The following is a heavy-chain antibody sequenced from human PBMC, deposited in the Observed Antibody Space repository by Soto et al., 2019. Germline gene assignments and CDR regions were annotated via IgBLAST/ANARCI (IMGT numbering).Heavy chain of an antibody. CDR2: ISFSGTT. V-gene: IGHV4-39*01. J-gene: IGHJ5*02. D-gene: IGHD2-2*01. Sequence: SETLSLTCSVSGFSIRSSNYYWGWIRQPPGKGLEWIGSISFSGTTYYSPSLKTRVTISVDASKNQFSLKLNSVTAADMGSYYCARSTTSWQNWFDPWGQGTLVTVSS. CDR1: GFSIRSSNYY. CDR3: ARSTTSWQNWFDP.